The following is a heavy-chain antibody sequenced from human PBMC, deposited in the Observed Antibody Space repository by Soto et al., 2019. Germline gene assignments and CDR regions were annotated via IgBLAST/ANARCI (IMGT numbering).Heavy chain of an antibody. CDR2: ISGGGGTT. CDR1: GFTFNSYA. J-gene: IGHJ4*02. Sequence: EVQLLESGGGLVQPGGSLRLSCAASGFTFNSYAMSWVRQAPGKGLEWVSAISGGGGTTYYADSVKGRFTISRDNSKNTLSLPMNSLRGEDTGLYYWATGYRRGYGRFDSWGQGTLVTVSS. D-gene: IGHD5-12*01. V-gene: IGHV3-23*01. CDR3: ATGYRRGYGRFDS.